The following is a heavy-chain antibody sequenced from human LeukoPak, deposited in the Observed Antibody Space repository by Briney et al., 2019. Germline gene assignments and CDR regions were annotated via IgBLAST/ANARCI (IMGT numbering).Heavy chain of an antibody. Sequence: GGSLRLSCAASGFTFSSYWMSWVRQAPGKGLEWVANIKQDGSEKYYVDSVKGRFTISRDNAKNSLYLQMNSLRAEDTAVYYCARVMSRNYDFWSGYVGAFDYWGQGTLVPSPQ. D-gene: IGHD3-3*01. CDR2: IKQDGSEK. CDR3: ARVMSRNYDFWSGYVGAFDY. V-gene: IGHV3-7*01. J-gene: IGHJ4*02. CDR1: GFTFSSYW.